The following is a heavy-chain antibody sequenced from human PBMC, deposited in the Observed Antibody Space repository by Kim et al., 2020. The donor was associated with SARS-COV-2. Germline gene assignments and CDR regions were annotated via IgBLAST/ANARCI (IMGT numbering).Heavy chain of an antibody. J-gene: IGHJ4*02. V-gene: IGHV4-39*01. Sequence: PSLKSGVTISVDTSKNQFSLKLSSVTAADTAVYYCARPETYYDFWSGFAYWGQGTLVTVSS. D-gene: IGHD3-3*01. CDR3: ARPETYYDFWSGFAY.